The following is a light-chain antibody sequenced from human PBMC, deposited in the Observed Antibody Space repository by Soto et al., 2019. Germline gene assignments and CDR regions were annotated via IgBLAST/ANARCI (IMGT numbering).Light chain of an antibody. CDR3: QQYNNWPQT. CDR2: GAS. CDR1: QSVSSN. V-gene: IGKV3-15*01. Sequence: EIVMTQSPATLSVSPGERATLSCRASQSVSSNLAWYQQKPGQAPRLFIYGASTRATGIPARFSGSGSGTEFTITISSLQSEDFAVYYCQQYNNWPQTFGQGTQVEIK. J-gene: IGKJ1*01.